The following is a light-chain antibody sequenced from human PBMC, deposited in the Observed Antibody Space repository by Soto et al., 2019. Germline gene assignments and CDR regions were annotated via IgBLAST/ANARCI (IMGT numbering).Light chain of an antibody. J-gene: IGKJ2*01. CDR2: AAS. CDR1: QSVNSK. V-gene: IGKV3-15*01. CDR3: HQYNSWPPGT. Sequence: EIVMTHSPATLSVSPGERATLSCRASQSVNSKLAWYQQKPGQAPRLLIYAASTRATGIPARFSGSGSGTEFTLTISSLQSEDFALYYCHQYNSWPPGTFGQGTKVDIK.